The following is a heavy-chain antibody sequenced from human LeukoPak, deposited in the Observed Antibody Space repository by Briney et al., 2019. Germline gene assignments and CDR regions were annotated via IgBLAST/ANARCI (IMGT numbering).Heavy chain of an antibody. V-gene: IGHV5-51*01. Sequence: GESLKISCEVVGYSYTTYWIGWGRQLPGKGLEWMGIIYPAASHTKYSPCFQGRITISADSSVNTAYLQWSSLEASDTAIYFCARAGNGDYRWDHWGQGALVTVSS. D-gene: IGHD4-17*01. CDR2: IYPAASHT. CDR1: GYSYTTYW. CDR3: ARAGNGDYRWDH. J-gene: IGHJ4*02.